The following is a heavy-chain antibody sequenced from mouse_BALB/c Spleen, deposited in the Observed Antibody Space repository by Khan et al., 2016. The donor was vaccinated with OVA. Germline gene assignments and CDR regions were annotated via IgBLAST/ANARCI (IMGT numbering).Heavy chain of an antibody. CDR1: GYTFTDYS. CDR2: INTETGEP. CDR3: AKIKTTYYTLDD. J-gene: IGHJ4*01. V-gene: IGHV9-2-1*01. Sequence: QIQLVQSGPELKKPGETVKISCKASGYTFTDYSMHWVKQAPGKGLKWMGWINTETGEPTYADGFKGRFTFSLETSASTAYLQINNLKNEDTTTYFCAKIKTTYYTLDDWGQGTSVTVSS. D-gene: IGHD2-4*01.